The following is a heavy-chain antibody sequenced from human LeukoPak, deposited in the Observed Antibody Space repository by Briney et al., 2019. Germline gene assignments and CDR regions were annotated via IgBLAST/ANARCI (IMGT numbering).Heavy chain of an antibody. Sequence: GGSLRLSCTVSGFTVSSNSMSWVRQAPGKGLEWVSSISSSSSYIYYADSVKGRFTISRDNAKNSLYLQMNSLRAEDTAVYYCARERYYGSGSSFDYWGQGTLVTVSS. CDR2: ISSSSSYI. D-gene: IGHD3-10*01. J-gene: IGHJ4*02. V-gene: IGHV3-21*01. CDR3: ARERYYGSGSSFDY. CDR1: GFTVSSNS.